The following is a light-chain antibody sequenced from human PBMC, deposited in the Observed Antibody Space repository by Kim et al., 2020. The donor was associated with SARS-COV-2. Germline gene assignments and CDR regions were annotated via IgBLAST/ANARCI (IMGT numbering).Light chain of an antibody. CDR2: SNN. Sequence: RVTISCSVSSSNIASNTVDWYQQLPGTAPKLLIYSNNQRPSGVPDRFSGSKSGTSAYLAISGLQSEDEADYYCAAWDDSLNGFYVFGTGTKVTVL. CDR1: SSNIASNT. V-gene: IGLV1-44*01. J-gene: IGLJ1*01. CDR3: AAWDDSLNGFYV.